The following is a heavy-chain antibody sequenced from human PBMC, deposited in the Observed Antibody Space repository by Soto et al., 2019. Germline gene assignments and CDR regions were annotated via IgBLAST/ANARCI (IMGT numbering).Heavy chain of an antibody. CDR2: ISADNGNT. CDR1: GYTFTSYG. Sequence: QVQLVQSGAEVKKPGASVKVSCKASGYTFTSYGISWVRQAPGQGLEWMGWISADNGNTNYAQKLQGRVTMTTGTATSQAYMEVRSLGSDDTGLYYWARGGRQDFSGYYLPFSGMDVLGQGAPVSVSS. V-gene: IGHV1-18*01. J-gene: IGHJ6*02. CDR3: ARGGRQDFSGYYLPFSGMDV. D-gene: IGHD3-22*01.